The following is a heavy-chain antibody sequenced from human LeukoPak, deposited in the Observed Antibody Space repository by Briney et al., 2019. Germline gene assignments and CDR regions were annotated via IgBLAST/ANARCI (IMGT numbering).Heavy chain of an antibody. CDR2: INPNSGGT. CDR1: GYTFTGYY. J-gene: IGHJ5*02. V-gene: IGHV1-2*06. D-gene: IGHD2-15*01. CDR3: ARERYCSGGSCYSRYNWFDP. Sequence: ASVKVSCKASGYTFTGYYMHWVRQAPGQGLEWMGRINPNSGGTNYAQKFKGRVTMTRDTSISTAYMELSRLRSDDTAVYYCARERYCSGGSCYSRYNWFDPWGQGTLVTVSS.